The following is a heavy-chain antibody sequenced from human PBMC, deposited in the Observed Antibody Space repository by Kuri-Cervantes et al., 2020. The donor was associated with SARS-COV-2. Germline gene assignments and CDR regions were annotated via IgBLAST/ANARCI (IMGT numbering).Heavy chain of an antibody. CDR3: AKDPGDGYFDY. J-gene: IGHJ4*02. CDR2: ISYDGSNK. D-gene: IGHD5-24*01. Sequence: GESLKISCAASGFTFSSYAMHWVRQAPGKGLEWVAVISYDGSNKYYADSVKGRFTISRDNSKNTLYLQMNSLRAEDTAVYYCAKDPGDGYFDYWGQGTLVTVSS. V-gene: IGHV3-30-3*01. CDR1: GFTFSSYA.